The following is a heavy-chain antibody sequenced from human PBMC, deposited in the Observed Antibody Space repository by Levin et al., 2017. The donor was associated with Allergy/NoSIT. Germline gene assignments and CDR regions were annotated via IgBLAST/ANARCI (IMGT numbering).Heavy chain of an antibody. J-gene: IGHJ2*01. Sequence: SCAASVFIFSKYGMHWVRQAPGKGLEWVALISYDGSNKYYADSVKGRFTISRDNSKNTLYLQMNSLRAEDTAVYYCAKEAGLAVTTPARYLDLWGRGTLVTVSS. CDR1: VFIFSKYG. CDR3: AKEAGLAVTTPARYLDL. V-gene: IGHV3-30*18. D-gene: IGHD4-17*01. CDR2: ISYDGSNK.